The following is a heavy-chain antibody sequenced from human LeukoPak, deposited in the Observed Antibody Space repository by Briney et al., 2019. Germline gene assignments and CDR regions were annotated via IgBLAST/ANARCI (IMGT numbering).Heavy chain of an antibody. V-gene: IGHV4-38-2*02. Sequence: SETLSLTCTVSGYSISSGYHWGWIRQPPGKGLEWIGYIYYSGSTNYNPSLKSRVTISVDTSKNQFSLKLSSVTAADTALYYCARSGGWLLYFDYWGQGTLVTVSS. CDR2: IYYSGST. CDR1: GYSISSGYH. CDR3: ARSGGWLLYFDY. J-gene: IGHJ4*02. D-gene: IGHD6-19*01.